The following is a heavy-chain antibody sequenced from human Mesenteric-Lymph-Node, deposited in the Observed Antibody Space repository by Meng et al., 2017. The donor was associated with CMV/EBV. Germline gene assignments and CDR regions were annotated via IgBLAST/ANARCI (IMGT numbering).Heavy chain of an antibody. V-gene: IGHV4-34*01. CDR3: ASLPADYYHGMDV. J-gene: IGHJ6*02. Sequence: SETLSLTCAVDVGSFSGYYWSWIRQPPGKGLEWIGEINHSGSTNYNPSLKSRVTISVDTSKNQFSLKLSSVTAADTAVYYCASLPADYYHGMDVWGQGTTVTVSS. CDR1: VGSFSGYY. CDR2: INHSGST.